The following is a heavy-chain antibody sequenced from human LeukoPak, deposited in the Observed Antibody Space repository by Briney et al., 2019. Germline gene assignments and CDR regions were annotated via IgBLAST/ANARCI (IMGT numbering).Heavy chain of an antibody. D-gene: IGHD2-2*01. CDR1: GITFSSYA. Sequence: GRSLRLSCAASGITFSSYAMHWVRQAPGKGLEWVAVISYDGSNKYYADSVKGRFTISRDNSKNTLYLQMNSLRAEDTAVYYCARVMGRYCSSTSCYVDYWGQGTLVTVSS. J-gene: IGHJ4*02. CDR2: ISYDGSNK. V-gene: IGHV3-30*04. CDR3: ARVMGRYCSSTSCYVDY.